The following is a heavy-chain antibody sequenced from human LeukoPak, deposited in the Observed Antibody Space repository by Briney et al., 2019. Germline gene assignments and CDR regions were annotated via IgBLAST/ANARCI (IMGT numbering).Heavy chain of an antibody. CDR2: IYTSGST. D-gene: IGHD3-16*02. J-gene: IGHJ4*02. Sequence: SVTLSLTCTVSGGSISSYYWSWIRQPAGKGLEWIGRIYTSGSTNYNPSLKSRVTMSVDTSKNQFSLKLSSVTAADTAVYYCARSIGYYDYVWGSYHQYYFDYWGQGTLVTVSS. CDR3: ARSIGYYDYVWGSYHQYYFDY. V-gene: IGHV4-4*07. CDR1: GGSISSYY.